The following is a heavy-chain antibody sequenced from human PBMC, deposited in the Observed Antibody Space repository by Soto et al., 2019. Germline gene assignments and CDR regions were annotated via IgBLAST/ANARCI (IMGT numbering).Heavy chain of an antibody. V-gene: IGHV3-23*01. CDR1: GFTFSIYG. D-gene: IGHD2-2*01. J-gene: IGHJ1*01. Sequence: EAQLLESGGDLVQSGGSLRLSCAASGFTFSIYGMTWVRQAPGKGLEWVSAISGSGGSTYYADSVKGRFTISRDNSNNTLYLQMNSLRVEDTDAYYCAKRDHQCWAQGTLVTVSS. CDR2: ISGSGGST. CDR3: AKRDHQC.